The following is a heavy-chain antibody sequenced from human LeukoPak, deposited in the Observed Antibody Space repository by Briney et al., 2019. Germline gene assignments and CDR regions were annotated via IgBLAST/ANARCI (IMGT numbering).Heavy chain of an antibody. V-gene: IGHV3-30-3*01. Sequence: GGSLRLSCAASGFTFSSYAMHWVRQAPGKGLEWVAVISYDGSNKYYADSVKGRFTISRDNSKNTLYLQMNSLRAEDTAVYYCARGGRVVVTESDYWGQGTLVTVSS. CDR2: ISYDGSNK. D-gene: IGHD3-22*01. J-gene: IGHJ4*02. CDR3: ARGGRVVVTESDY. CDR1: GFTFSSYA.